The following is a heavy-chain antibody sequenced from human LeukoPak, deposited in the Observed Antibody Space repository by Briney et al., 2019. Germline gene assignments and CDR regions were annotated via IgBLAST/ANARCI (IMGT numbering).Heavy chain of an antibody. D-gene: IGHD3-3*01. CDR1: GYTFTSYG. V-gene: IGHV1-18*01. J-gene: IGHJ4*02. Sequence: ASVKVSCKASGYTFTSYGISWVRQAPGQGLEWMGWISAYNGNTNYAQKLQGRVTMTTDTSTSTAYMELRSLRSDDTAVYYCARSRALSYYDPWGDYFDYWGQGTLVTVSS. CDR2: ISAYNGNT. CDR3: ARSRALSYYDPWGDYFDY.